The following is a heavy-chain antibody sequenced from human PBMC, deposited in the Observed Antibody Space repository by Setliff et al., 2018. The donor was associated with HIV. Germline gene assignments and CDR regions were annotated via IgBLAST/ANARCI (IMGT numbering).Heavy chain of an antibody. CDR2: ITPIFGTT. CDR1: GGTFSRNP. CDR3: ATAGEMATIGYSYYYMGV. D-gene: IGHD3-10*01. V-gene: IGHV1-69*13. Sequence: SVKVSCKASGGTFSRNPISWVRQAPGRGLEWMGGITPIFGTTKYAQKFQGRVTITADESRTTAYLDLNSLRSEDTAVYYCATAGEMATIGYSYYYMGVWGKGTTVTVSS. J-gene: IGHJ6*03.